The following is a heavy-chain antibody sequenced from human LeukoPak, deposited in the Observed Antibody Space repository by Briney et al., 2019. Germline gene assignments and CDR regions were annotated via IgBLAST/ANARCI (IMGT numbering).Heavy chain of an antibody. J-gene: IGHJ3*02. Sequence: ASVKVSCKASGYTFSGYYMHWVRQAPGQGLEWMGWINPNSGGTNYAQKFQGRVTMTRDTSISTAYMELSRLRSDDTAVYYCAREVVTAIGLINAFDIWGQGTMVTVSS. D-gene: IGHD2-21*02. V-gene: IGHV1-2*02. CDR3: AREVVTAIGLINAFDI. CDR1: GYTFSGYY. CDR2: INPNSGGT.